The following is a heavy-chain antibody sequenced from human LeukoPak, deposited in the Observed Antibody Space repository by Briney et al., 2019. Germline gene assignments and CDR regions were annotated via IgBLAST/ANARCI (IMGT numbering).Heavy chain of an antibody. CDR3: ARGPVTTGYFAY. CDR1: GASITTSY. D-gene: IGHD4-17*01. CDR2: IYYSGGT. Sequence: SETLSLTCTVSGASITTSYWSWIRQPPGKGLEWIGYIYYSGGTNYNPSLKSRVTISVDTSKNQFSLKLSSVTAADTAVYFCARGPVTTGYFAYWGQGTLVNVSS. J-gene: IGHJ4*02. V-gene: IGHV4-59*01.